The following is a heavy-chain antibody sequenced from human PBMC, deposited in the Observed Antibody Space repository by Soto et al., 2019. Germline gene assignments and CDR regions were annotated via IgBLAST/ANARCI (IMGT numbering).Heavy chain of an antibody. D-gene: IGHD5-18*01. CDR3: ARDCSGYSYGFSDYWYFDL. J-gene: IGHJ2*01. Sequence: QVQLQESGPGLVKPSQTLSLTCTVSGGSISSGGYYWSWIRQHPGKGLEWIGYIYYSGSTYYNPSIKSRVTLSVDTSKNQFSLKLSSVTAADTAVYYCARDCSGYSYGFSDYWYFDLWGRGTLVTVSS. CDR2: IYYSGST. CDR1: GGSISSGGYY. V-gene: IGHV4-31*03.